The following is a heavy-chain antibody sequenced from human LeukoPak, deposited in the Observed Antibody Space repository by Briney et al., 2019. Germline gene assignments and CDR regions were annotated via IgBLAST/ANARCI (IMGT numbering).Heavy chain of an antibody. V-gene: IGHV3-74*01. Sequence: GGSLRLSCAASGFTFSSYWMHWVRQAPGKGLVWDSRINGDGSSTSYVDSVMGRFTISRDNAKNTLYLQMNSVRAEDTAVYYCARGNVAAAGIHYWGQGTLVIVSS. CDR1: GFTFSSYW. CDR2: INGDGSST. J-gene: IGHJ4*02. CDR3: ARGNVAAAGIHY. D-gene: IGHD6-13*01.